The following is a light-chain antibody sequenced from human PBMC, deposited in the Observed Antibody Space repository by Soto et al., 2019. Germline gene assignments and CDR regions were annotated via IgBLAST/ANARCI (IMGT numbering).Light chain of an antibody. CDR2: WAS. CDR3: QQYYSTPVT. J-gene: IGKJ4*01. V-gene: IGKV4-1*01. CDR1: QSVLYSSNNKNY. Sequence: DIVMTQSPDSLAVSLGERATINCKSSQSVLYSSNNKNYLAWYQQKPGQPPKLLIYWASTRESGVPVRFSGGGSGTDFTLTISSLQAEDVAVYYCQQYYSTPVTFGGGTNVEIK.